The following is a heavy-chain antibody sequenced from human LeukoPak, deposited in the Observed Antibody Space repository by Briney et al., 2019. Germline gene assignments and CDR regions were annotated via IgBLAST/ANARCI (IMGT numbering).Heavy chain of an antibody. CDR1: GYTFTSYD. CDR3: ARSPYGGYGGIFDY. Sequence: GTSVKVSCKASGYTFTSYDINWVRQATGQGLEWMGWMNPNSGNTGYAQKFQGRVTMTRNTSISTAYMELSSLRSEDTAVYYCARSPYGGYGGIFDYWGQGTLVTVSS. D-gene: IGHD5-12*01. J-gene: IGHJ4*02. CDR2: MNPNSGNT. V-gene: IGHV1-8*01.